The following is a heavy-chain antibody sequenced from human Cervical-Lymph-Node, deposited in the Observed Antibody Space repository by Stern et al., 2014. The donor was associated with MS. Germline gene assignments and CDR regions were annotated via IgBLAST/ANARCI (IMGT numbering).Heavy chain of an antibody. D-gene: IGHD2-2*01. V-gene: IGHV3-21*01. Sequence: EVQLVESGGGLVKPGGSLRLSCAASGFIFSDYTMTWVRQAPGKGLAWVSSISRDASNIYYADTVRGRFTISRDNAKKSLYLQMNSLRAEDTAVYYCARRAAAKGLDYWGQGTLVAVSS. CDR2: ISRDASNI. CDR3: ARRAAAKGLDY. CDR1: GFIFSDYT. J-gene: IGHJ4*02.